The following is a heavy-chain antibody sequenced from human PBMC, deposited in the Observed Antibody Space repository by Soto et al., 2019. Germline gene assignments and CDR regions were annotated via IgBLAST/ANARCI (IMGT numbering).Heavy chain of an antibody. J-gene: IGHJ4*02. CDR1: GGPISSSY. V-gene: IGHV4-59*08. Sequence: PSETLSLTCTVTGGPISSSYWSWIRQPPGKGLERIGYVSYSGSANNNPSLRSRVTISIDISKNLFSLKLSSVTAADTAIYYCATSGYCTSTSCYSFDYWGQGALVTVS. CDR2: VSYSGSA. D-gene: IGHD2-2*01. CDR3: ATSGYCTSTSCYSFDY.